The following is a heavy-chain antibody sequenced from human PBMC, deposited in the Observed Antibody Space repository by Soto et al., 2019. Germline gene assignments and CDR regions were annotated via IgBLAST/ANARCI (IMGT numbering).Heavy chain of an antibody. CDR1: GGSISSYY. D-gene: IGHD3-10*02. Sequence: SETLSLTCTVSGGSISSYYWCWIRQPPGMGLEWMGYIYYSGSTNYNPSLKRRVTISEDTSKNQSSLKLSAVTAADAAVYFCARGSVRGVHGMDVWGQGTTVTVSS. CDR2: IYYSGST. J-gene: IGHJ6*02. V-gene: IGHV4-59*01. CDR3: ARGSVRGVHGMDV.